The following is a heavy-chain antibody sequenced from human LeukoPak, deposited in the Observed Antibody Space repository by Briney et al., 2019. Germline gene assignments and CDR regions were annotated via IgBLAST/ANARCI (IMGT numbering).Heavy chain of an antibody. CDR1: GGSITSRDYY. CDR3: ARGLREGYNTIMGYYYYGMDV. Sequence: SETLSLTCSVSGGSITSRDYYWGWVRQPPGKGLEWIGSTFYRGSIYYNPSLNSRATMSVDTSRNQFSLKLSSVTAADTAVYYCARGLREGYNTIMGYYYYGMDVWGQGTTVTVSS. J-gene: IGHJ6*02. V-gene: IGHV4-39*01. D-gene: IGHD5-24*01. CDR2: TFYRGSI.